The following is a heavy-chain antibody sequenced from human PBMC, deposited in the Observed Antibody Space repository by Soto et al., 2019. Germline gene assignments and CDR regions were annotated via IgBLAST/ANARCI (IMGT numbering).Heavy chain of an antibody. V-gene: IGHV3-23*01. CDR3: AKDGWNYGDDFDY. D-gene: IGHD1-7*01. CDR2: ISGSGGST. Sequence: EVQLLESGGGLVQPGGSLRLSCAASGFTFSSYAMSWVRQAPGKGLEWVSAISGSGGSTYYADSVKGRFTISRNNSKNALYLQMNSLRAEDTAVYYCAKDGWNYGDDFDYWGQGTLVTVSS. CDR1: GFTFSSYA. J-gene: IGHJ4*02.